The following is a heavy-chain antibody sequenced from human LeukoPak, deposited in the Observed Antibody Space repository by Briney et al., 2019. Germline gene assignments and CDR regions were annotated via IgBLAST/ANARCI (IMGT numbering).Heavy chain of an antibody. Sequence: GGSLRLSCAASGFTFSSYGMNWVRQAPGKGLEWVSYISSSDTIYYADSVKGRFTISRNNAKNSLYLQMNSLRAEDTAVYYCACYGSGSWGQGTLVTVSS. D-gene: IGHD3-10*01. CDR1: GFTFSSYG. CDR2: ISSSDTI. J-gene: IGHJ4*02. V-gene: IGHV3-48*01. CDR3: ACYGSGS.